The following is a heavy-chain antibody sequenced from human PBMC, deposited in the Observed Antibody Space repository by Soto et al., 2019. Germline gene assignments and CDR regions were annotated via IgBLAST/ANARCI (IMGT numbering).Heavy chain of an antibody. V-gene: IGHV4-34*01. Sequence: PSETLSLTCAVYGGSFSGYYWSWIRQPPGKGLEWIGEINHSGSTNYNPSLKSRVTISVDTSKNRFSLRAEDTAVYYCAGIRLIPPGASDFWGQGTPVTVSS. CDR3: AGIRLIPPGASDF. D-gene: IGHD2-2*01. CDR2: INHSGST. CDR1: GGSFSGYY. J-gene: IGHJ4*02.